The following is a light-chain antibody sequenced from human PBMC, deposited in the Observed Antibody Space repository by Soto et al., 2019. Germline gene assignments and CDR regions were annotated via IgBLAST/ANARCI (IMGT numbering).Light chain of an antibody. Sequence: EIVLTQSPGTLSLSPGERATLSCRASQTVSSSYLAWYQQKPGQAPRLLIYGASSRATGIPDRFSGSGSGTDFTLTISRLAPEDFAVYYCQQYGSSPALTVGGGTKVEIK. J-gene: IGKJ4*01. CDR3: QQYGSSPALT. CDR1: QTVSSSY. CDR2: GAS. V-gene: IGKV3-20*01.